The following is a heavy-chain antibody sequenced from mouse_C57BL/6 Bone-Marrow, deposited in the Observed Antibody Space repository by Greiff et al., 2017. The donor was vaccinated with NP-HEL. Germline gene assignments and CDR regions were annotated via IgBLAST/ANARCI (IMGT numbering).Heavy chain of an antibody. D-gene: IGHD1-1*01. Sequence: EVQLQQSGAELVRPGASVKLSCTASGFNIKDDYMHWVKQRPEQGLEWIGWIDPENGDTEYASKFQGKATITADTSSNTAYLQLSSLTSEDTAVYYCTTLYYYWYFDVWGTGTTVTVSS. CDR3: TTLYYYWYFDV. J-gene: IGHJ1*03. CDR2: IDPENGDT. V-gene: IGHV14-4*01. CDR1: GFNIKDDY.